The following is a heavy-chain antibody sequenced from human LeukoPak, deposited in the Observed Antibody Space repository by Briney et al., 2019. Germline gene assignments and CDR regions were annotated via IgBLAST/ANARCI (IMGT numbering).Heavy chain of an antibody. CDR2: ISYDGSNK. V-gene: IGHV3-30-3*01. Sequence: GGSLRLSCAASGFTFSSYAMHWVRQAPGKGLEWVAVISYDGSNKYYAGSVKVRFTISRDNSKNTLYMQMNSLRAEDTAVYYCARGSSGWYYFDYWGQGTLVTVSS. D-gene: IGHD6-19*01. CDR1: GFTFSSYA. J-gene: IGHJ4*02. CDR3: ARGSSGWYYFDY.